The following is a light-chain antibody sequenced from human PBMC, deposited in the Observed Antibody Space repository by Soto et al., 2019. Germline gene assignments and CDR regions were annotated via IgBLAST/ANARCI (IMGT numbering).Light chain of an antibody. CDR3: SSYADSNNRYV. CDR2: DVS. V-gene: IGLV2-8*01. Sequence: QSVLTQPPSASGSPGQSVTLSCTGTSSDVGGYNYFSWYQQHPGKAPKLIIYDVSQRPSGVPDRFSGSKSGNTASLTVSGLQVEDEADYYWSSYADSNNRYVFGTGTKGTV. J-gene: IGLJ1*01. CDR1: SSDVGGYNY.